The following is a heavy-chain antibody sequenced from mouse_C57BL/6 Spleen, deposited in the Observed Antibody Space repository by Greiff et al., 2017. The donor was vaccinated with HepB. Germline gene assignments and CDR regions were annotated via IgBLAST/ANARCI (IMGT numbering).Heavy chain of an antibody. Sequence: QVQLQQPGAELVRPGTSVKLSCKASGYTFTSYWMHWVKQRPGQGLEWIGVIDPSDSYTNYNQKFKGKATLTVDTSSSTAYMQLSSLTSEDSAVYYCARSSSLIYYALFAYWGQGTLVTVSA. D-gene: IGHD2-1*01. CDR1: GYTFTSYW. V-gene: IGHV1-59*01. CDR3: ARSSSLIYYALFAY. CDR2: IDPSDSYT. J-gene: IGHJ3*01.